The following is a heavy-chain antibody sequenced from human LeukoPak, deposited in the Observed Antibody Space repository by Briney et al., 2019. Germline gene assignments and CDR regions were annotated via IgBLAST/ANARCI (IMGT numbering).Heavy chain of an antibody. D-gene: IGHD6-13*01. V-gene: IGHV3-53*01. Sequence: PGGSLRLSCAASGFTVSSNYMSWVRQAPGKGLEWVSVIYSGGSTYYADSVKGRFTISRDNSKNTLYLQMNSLRAEDTAVYYCARDRAGIAAAGRYFDYWGQGTLVTVSS. CDR3: ARDRAGIAAAGRYFDY. CDR1: GFTVSSNY. J-gene: IGHJ4*02. CDR2: IYSGGST.